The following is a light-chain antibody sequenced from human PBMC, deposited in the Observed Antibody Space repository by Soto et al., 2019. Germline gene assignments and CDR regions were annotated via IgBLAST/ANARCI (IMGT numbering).Light chain of an antibody. V-gene: IGKV1-39*01. CDR3: QQSYSSPFT. CDR1: QSISSY. Sequence: DIQMTQSPSSLSASVGDRVTITCRASQSISSYLNWYQQKPGKAPNLVIYAASSLQSGVQSKLSGSESGTDFTLNISSRQPEDFATYYCQQSYSSPFTFRPGTKVDIK. CDR2: AAS. J-gene: IGKJ3*01.